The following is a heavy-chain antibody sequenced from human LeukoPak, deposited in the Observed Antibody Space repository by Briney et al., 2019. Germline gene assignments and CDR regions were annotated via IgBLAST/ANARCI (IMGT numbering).Heavy chain of an antibody. V-gene: IGHV3-23*01. J-gene: IGHJ4*02. CDR2: ISGSGGST. CDR1: GFTFSSYA. CDR3: AKAMIVVVITPSYFDY. Sequence: GGSLRLSCAASGFTFSSYAMSWVRQATGKGLEWVSAISGSGGSTYYADSVKGRFTISRDNSKNTLYLQMNSVRAEDTAVYYCAKAMIVVVITPSYFDYWGQGTLVTVSS. D-gene: IGHD3-22*01.